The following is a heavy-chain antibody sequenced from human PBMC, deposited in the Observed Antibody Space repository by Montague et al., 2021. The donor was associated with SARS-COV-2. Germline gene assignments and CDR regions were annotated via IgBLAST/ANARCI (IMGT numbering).Heavy chain of an antibody. D-gene: IGHD2-21*01. CDR2: IGDSGSKT. Sequence: SLRLSCAASGFTFSHYAKSWVRWAPGKGLEWVSAIGDSGSKTHYADSVKGRFTISRDNSKNTLSLEMNSLKVDDTAVYYCAKDPIPGGSNPYYFDFWGQGTLVTVS. CDR3: AKDPIPGGSNPYYFDF. V-gene: IGHV3-23*01. J-gene: IGHJ4*02. CDR1: GFTFSHYA.